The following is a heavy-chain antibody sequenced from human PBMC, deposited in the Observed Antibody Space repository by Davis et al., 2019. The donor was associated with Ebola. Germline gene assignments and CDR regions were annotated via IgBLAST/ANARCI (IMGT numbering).Heavy chain of an antibody. CDR1: GGSISSGGYS. Sequence: SETLSLTCAVSGGSISSGGYSWSWIRQPPGKRLEWIGFVYSSGSTYYNPSLESRLTMSVDTSKNQFSLKLRSVTAADTAVYYCARQRRDGYSDFDYWGLGTLVTVSS. CDR2: VYSSGST. D-gene: IGHD5-24*01. J-gene: IGHJ4*02. CDR3: ARQRRDGYSDFDY. V-gene: IGHV4-30-4*07.